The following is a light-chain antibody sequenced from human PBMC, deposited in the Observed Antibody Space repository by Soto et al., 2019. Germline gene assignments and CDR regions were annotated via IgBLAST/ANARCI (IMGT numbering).Light chain of an antibody. CDR1: SSDVGGYNY. CDR3: SSYAGSSNV. CDR2: EVN. Sequence: QSALTQPRSVSGSPGQSVTISCTGTSSDVGGYNYVSWYQQYAGKTPKLLIYEVNKRPSGVPDRFSGSKSGNTASLTVSGLQAEDEADYYCSSYAGSSNVFGTGTKLTVL. V-gene: IGLV2-8*01. J-gene: IGLJ1*01.